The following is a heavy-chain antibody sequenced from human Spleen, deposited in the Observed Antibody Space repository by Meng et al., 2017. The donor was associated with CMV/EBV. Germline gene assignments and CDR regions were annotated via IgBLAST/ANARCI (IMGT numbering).Heavy chain of an antibody. Sequence: GESLKISCAASGFSFSSYAMHWVRQAPGKGLKWVAVISYDGSNKYYADSVKGRFTISRDNSKNTLYLQMNSLRAEDTAVFYCARDPSVAARIGTFDIWGQGTMVTVSS. CDR2: ISYDGSNK. D-gene: IGHD6-6*01. V-gene: IGHV3-30-3*01. CDR3: ARDPSVAARIGTFDI. J-gene: IGHJ3*02. CDR1: GFSFSSYA.